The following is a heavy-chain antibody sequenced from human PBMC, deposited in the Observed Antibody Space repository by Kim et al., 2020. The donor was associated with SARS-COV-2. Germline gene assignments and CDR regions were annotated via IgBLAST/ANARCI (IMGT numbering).Heavy chain of an antibody. Sequence: GGSLRLSCAASGFTFSGSAMHWVRQASGKGLEWVGRIRSKANSYATAYAASVKGRFTISRDDSKNTAYLQMNSLKTEDTAVYYCTRSVGGGYYYYYGMDVWGQGTTVTVSS. CDR1: GFTFSGSA. D-gene: IGHD3-16*01. J-gene: IGHJ6*02. CDR3: TRSVGGGYYYYYGMDV. V-gene: IGHV3-73*01. CDR2: IRSKANSYAT.